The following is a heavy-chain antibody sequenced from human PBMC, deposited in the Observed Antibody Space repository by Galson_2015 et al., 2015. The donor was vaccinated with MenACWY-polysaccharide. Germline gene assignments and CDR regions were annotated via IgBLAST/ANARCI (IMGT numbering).Heavy chain of an antibody. CDR1: GFTFSSYC. CDR3: ARGPNWNFDY. V-gene: IGHV3-48*02. Sequence: SLRLSCAASGFTFSSYCMNWIRQAPGKGLEWVSYISGSSSPIYYADSVKGRFTISRDNAKNSLYLQMNSLRDEDTAVYYCARGPNWNFDYWGRGTLVTVSS. CDR2: ISGSSSPI. D-gene: IGHD1-20*01. J-gene: IGHJ4*02.